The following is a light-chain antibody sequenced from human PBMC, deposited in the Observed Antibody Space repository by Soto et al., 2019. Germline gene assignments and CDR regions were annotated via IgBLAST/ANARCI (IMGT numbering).Light chain of an antibody. V-gene: IGLV2-8*01. Sequence: QSVLTQPPSASGSPGQSVTISCTGTSSDVGGYNYVSWYQQHPGKAPKLMIYGVSKRPSGVPDRFSGSKSGNTASLTVSGLQAEDEADYYCSSYAGSSNLLFGGGTKLTVL. CDR2: GVS. J-gene: IGLJ2*01. CDR1: SSDVGGYNY. CDR3: SSYAGSSNLL.